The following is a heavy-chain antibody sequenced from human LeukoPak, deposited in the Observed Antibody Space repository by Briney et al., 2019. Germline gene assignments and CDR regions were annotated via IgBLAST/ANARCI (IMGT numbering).Heavy chain of an antibody. D-gene: IGHD2-21*01. V-gene: IGHV3-74*01. CDR3: ARGGSEFDY. J-gene: IGHJ4*02. CDR1: GFTFSSYW. Sequence: GRSLRLSCAASGFTFSSYWMHWVRQAPGKGLVWVSRVSNEATYADSVKGRFTISRDDAKNTLYLQMNSLRGEDTAVYYCARGGSEFDYWGQGTLVTVSS. CDR2: VSNEA.